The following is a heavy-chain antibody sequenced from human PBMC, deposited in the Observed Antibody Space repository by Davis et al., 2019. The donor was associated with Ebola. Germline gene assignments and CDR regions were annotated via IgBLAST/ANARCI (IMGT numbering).Heavy chain of an antibody. CDR2: INAGNGNM. V-gene: IGHV1-3*01. CDR1: VYTCTDFH. D-gene: IGHD3-9*01. CDR3: ARDTGIRYVSLGY. Sequence: SVPVSRQASVYTCTDFHMHWVRQPRGHGLDWMGWINAGNGNMRYSQKFQGRVTITRDTSASTVYMELSSLRSEDTAISYCARDTGIRYVSLGYWGQGTLVTVSS. J-gene: IGHJ4*02.